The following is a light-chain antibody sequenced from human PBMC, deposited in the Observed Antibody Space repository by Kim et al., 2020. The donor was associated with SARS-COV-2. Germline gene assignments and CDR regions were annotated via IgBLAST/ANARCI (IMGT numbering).Light chain of an antibody. CDR2: TAS. CDR3: LLYYGGVWV. V-gene: IGLV7-43*01. J-gene: IGLJ3*02. Sequence: PGGTVTLTCASNTGAVPSGYYPNWFQLKPGQAPRSMIHTASGRHSWTPARFSGSLLGGKAALTLSGVQPEDEAEYYCLLYYGGVWVFGGGTQLTVL. CDR1: TGAVPSGYY.